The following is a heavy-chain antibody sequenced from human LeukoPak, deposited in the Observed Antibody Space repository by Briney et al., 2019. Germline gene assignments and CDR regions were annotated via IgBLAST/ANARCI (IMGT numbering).Heavy chain of an antibody. CDR3: ASGRYGSGSLPSD. V-gene: IGHV1-69*04. Sequence: GASVKVSCKASGGTFSSHAISWVRQAPGQGLEWMGRIIPILGIANYAQKFQGRVTITADKSTSTAYMELSSLRSEDTAVYYCASGRYGSGSLPSDWGQGTLVTVSS. CDR1: GGTFSSHA. D-gene: IGHD3-10*01. J-gene: IGHJ4*02. CDR2: IIPILGIA.